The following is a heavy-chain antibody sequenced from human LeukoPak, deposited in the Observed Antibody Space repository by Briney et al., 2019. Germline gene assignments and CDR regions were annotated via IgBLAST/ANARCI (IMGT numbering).Heavy chain of an antibody. D-gene: IGHD6-13*01. CDR3: ARFRSIAAAGSFDY. CDR1: GFTFSSYS. CDR2: ISSSSSTI. J-gene: IGHJ4*02. V-gene: IGHV3-48*01. Sequence: GGSPRLSCAASGFTFSSYSMNWVRQAPGKGLEWVSYISSSSSTIYYADSVKGRFTISRDNAKNSLYLQMNSLRAEDTAVYYCARFRSIAAAGSFDYWGQGTLVTVSS.